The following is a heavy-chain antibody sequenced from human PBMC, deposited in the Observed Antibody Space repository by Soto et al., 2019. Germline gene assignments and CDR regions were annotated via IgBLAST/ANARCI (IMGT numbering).Heavy chain of an antibody. D-gene: IGHD6-13*01. CDR2: ISWNSGSI. J-gene: IGHJ3*02. V-gene: IGHV3-9*01. CDR1: GFNFSTFG. CDR3: AKAVAAKIDAFDI. Sequence: GGSLRLSSAASGFNFSTFGMNCVRQALGKGLEWVSGISWNSGSIGYADSVKGRFTISRDNAKNSLCLQMNSLRAEDTALYYCAKAVAAKIDAFDIWGQGTMVTVSS.